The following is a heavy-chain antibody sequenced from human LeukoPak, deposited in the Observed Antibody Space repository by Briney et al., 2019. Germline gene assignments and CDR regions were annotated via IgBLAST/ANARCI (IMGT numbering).Heavy chain of an antibody. J-gene: IGHJ4*02. CDR1: GFTFSAYW. CDR3: AKAPVTTCSGAYCYPFDY. Sequence: GGSLRLSCAASGFTFSAYWMAWVRQAPGKGLEWVANIKQDGSEKYYVDSVKGRFTISRDNSKNTLYLQMNRLRAEDAAVYYCAKAPVTTCSGAYCYPFDYWGQGTLVTVSS. V-gene: IGHV3-7*03. D-gene: IGHD2-21*01. CDR2: IKQDGSEK.